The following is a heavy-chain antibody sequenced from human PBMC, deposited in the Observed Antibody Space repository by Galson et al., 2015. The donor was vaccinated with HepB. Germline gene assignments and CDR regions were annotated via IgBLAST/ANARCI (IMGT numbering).Heavy chain of an antibody. D-gene: IGHD3-16*01. CDR2: IRGRGGST. V-gene: IGHV3-23*01. CDR3: SKVVVGATLSFDY. Sequence: SLRLSCAASGFTFSNYAMSWVRQAPGKGLEWVSAIRGRGGSTYYADSVKGRFTISRDNSKNTLYLQMNSLRAEDTAVYYCSKVVVGATLSFDYWGQGTLVTVSS. CDR1: GFTFSNYA. J-gene: IGHJ4*02.